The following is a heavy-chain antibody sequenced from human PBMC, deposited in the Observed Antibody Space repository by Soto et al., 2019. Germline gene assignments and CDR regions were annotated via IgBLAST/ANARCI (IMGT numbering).Heavy chain of an antibody. Sequence: PGGSLRLSCAASGFTFSTYWMDWVRQTPGKGLEWVANINQDGSEKNYVDSVKVRFTIYRDNAKNSLYLQMSSLTTEDSALYYCSRSLNSWGQGTLVTVSS. CDR2: INQDGSEK. J-gene: IGHJ4*02. V-gene: IGHV3-7*01. CDR1: GFTFSTYW. CDR3: SRSLNS.